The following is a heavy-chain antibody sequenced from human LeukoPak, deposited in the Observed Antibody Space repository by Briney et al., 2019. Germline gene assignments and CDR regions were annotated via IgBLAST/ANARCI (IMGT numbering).Heavy chain of an antibody. CDR3: ARNTGPTSTWSGNWFDP. D-gene: IGHD1-7*01. V-gene: IGHV1-8*03. CDR1: GYTFTSYD. CDR2: MNPNSGNT. J-gene: IGHJ5*01. Sequence: ASVKVSCKASGYTFTSYDINWVRQATGQGLEWMGWMNPNSGNTGYAQKFQGRVTITRNISISTAYMELRSLRSDDTAIYYCARNTGPTSTWSGNWFDPWGQGTLVTVSS.